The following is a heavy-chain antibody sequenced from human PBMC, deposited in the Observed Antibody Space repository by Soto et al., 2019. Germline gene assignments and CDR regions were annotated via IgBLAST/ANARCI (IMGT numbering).Heavy chain of an antibody. CDR2: IDYTGST. CDR3: ARDYDPYYYYSGTYYPERGSFDY. V-gene: IGHV4-30-4*01. CDR1: GGSISSGDYY. Sequence: SETLSLTCTVSGGSISSGDYYWSWIRQPPGKGLEWIGHIDYTGSTSYKSSLKSRISISVDKSKNEFSLNLSSVTAADTAVYYCARDYDPYYYYSGTYYPERGSFDYWGQGALVTVSS. D-gene: IGHD3-10*01. J-gene: IGHJ4*02.